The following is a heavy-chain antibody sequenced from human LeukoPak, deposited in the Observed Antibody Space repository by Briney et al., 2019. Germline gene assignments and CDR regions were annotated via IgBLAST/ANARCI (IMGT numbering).Heavy chain of an antibody. Sequence: PGGSLRLSCAASGFTVSSNHMSWVRQAPGKGLEWVSVIYSGGSTYYADSVKGRFTISRDNSKNTLYLQMNSLRAEDTAVYYCARVVALDYDILTGYFPTYYYYYMDVWGKGTTVTVSS. V-gene: IGHV3-53*01. D-gene: IGHD3-9*01. CDR1: GFTVSSNH. CDR2: IYSGGST. J-gene: IGHJ6*03. CDR3: ARVVALDYDILTGYFPTYYYYYMDV.